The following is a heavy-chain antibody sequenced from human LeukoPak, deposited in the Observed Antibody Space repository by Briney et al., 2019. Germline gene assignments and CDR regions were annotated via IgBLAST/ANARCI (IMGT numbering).Heavy chain of an antibody. J-gene: IGHJ6*02. CDR2: ISAYNGNT. CDR3: ARDPKTSDYYYGMDV. CDR1: GYTFTSYG. V-gene: IGHV1-18*01. Sequence: RASVKVSCKASGYTFTSYGISWVRQAPGQGLVWMGWISAYNGNTNYAQKLQGRVTMTTDTSTSTAYMELRSLRSDDTAVYYCARDPKTSDYYYGMDVWGQGTTVTVSS.